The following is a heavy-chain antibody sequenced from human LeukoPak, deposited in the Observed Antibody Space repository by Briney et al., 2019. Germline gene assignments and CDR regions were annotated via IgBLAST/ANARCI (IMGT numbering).Heavy chain of an antibody. D-gene: IGHD1-14*01. CDR1: GFTFNTYW. Sequence: GGSLRLSCAASGFTFNTYWMSWVRQAPGKGLEWLANIKEDGSKRNYVDSVKGRFTISRDNAKNSLYLQINSLRAEDTAVYYCARDVLAAGATGTFDIWGQGTMVTVSS. CDR2: IKEDGSKR. J-gene: IGHJ3*02. V-gene: IGHV3-7*01. CDR3: ARDVLAAGATGTFDI.